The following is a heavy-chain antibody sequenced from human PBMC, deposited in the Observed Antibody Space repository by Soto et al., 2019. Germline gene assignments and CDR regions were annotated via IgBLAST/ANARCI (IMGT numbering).Heavy chain of an antibody. D-gene: IGHD4-17*01. CDR3: ARDKDYGDYESVNWYFDL. CDR2: IYYSGST. CDR1: GGSISSGGYY. J-gene: IGHJ2*01. V-gene: IGHV4-31*03. Sequence: QVQLQESGPGLVKPSQTLSLTCTVSGGSISSGGYYWSWIRQHPGKGLEWIGYIYYSGSTYYNPSLKSRVTISVDTSKTHFSLKLSSVTAAHTAVYYCARDKDYGDYESVNWYFDLWGRGTLVTVSS.